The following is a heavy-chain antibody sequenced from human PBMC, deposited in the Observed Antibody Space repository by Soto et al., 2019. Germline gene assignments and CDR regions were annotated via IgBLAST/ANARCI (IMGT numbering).Heavy chain of an antibody. V-gene: IGHV3-33*01. CDR3: ARDQGVPAEPFVYMDV. CDR2: IWYDGSNK. CDR1: GFTFSSYG. J-gene: IGHJ6*03. Sequence: GGSLRLSCAASGFTFSSYGMHWVRQAPGKGLEWVVVIWYDGSNKYYADSVKGRFTISRDNSKNTLYLQMNSLRAEDTAVYYCARDQGVPAEPFVYMDVWGKGTTVTVSS. D-gene: IGHD2-2*01.